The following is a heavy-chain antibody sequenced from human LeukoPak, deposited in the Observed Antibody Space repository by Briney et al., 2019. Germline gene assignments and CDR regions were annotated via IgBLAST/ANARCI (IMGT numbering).Heavy chain of an antibody. J-gene: IGHJ5*02. V-gene: IGHV4-39*01. D-gene: IGHD3-16*01. CDR2: MFYSGST. Sequence: PSETLSLTCTVSGGSISSSSYYWGWIRQPPGKGLEWIGSMFYSGSTYYNPSLKSRVTISVDTSKTQFSLKLNSVTAADTAVYYCARRKIMGNWFDPWGQGTLVTVSS. CDR1: GGSISSSSYY. CDR3: ARRKIMGNWFDP.